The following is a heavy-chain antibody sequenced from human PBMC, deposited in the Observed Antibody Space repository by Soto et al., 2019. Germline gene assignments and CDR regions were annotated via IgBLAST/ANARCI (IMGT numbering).Heavy chain of an antibody. J-gene: IGHJ6*02. CDR3: TRHDSNYDFWSGSPPRYGMDV. D-gene: IGHD3-3*01. CDR2: IRSKANSYAT. V-gene: IGHV3-73*01. Sequence: PGGSLRFSCAASGFTFSGSAMHWVRQASGKGLEWVGRIRSKANSYATAYDASVKGRFTISRDDSKNTAYLQMNSLKTEDTAVYYCTRHDSNYDFWSGSPPRYGMDVWGQGTTVTVSS. CDR1: GFTFSGSA.